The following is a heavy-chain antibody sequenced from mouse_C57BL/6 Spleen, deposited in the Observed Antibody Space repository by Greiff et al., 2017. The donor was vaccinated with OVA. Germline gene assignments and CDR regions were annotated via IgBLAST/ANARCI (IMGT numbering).Heavy chain of an antibody. J-gene: IGHJ4*01. CDR1: GYTFTSYW. Sequence: VQLQQPGAELVRPGTSVKLSCKASGYTFTSYWMHWVKQRPGQGLEWIGVIDPSDSYTNYNQKFKGKATLTVDTSSSTAYMQLSSLTSEDSAVYYCARGGTYAMDYWGQGTSVTVSS. D-gene: IGHD3-3*01. CDR3: ARGGTYAMDY. CDR2: IDPSDSYT. V-gene: IGHV1-59*01.